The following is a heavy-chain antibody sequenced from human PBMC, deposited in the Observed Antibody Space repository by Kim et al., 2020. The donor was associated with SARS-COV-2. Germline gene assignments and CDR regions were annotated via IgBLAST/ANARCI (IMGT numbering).Heavy chain of an antibody. V-gene: IGHV3-9*01. Sequence: GGSLRLFCAASGFTFDDYAMHWVRQAPGKGLEWVSGISWNSGSIGYADSVKGRFTISRDNAKNSLYLQMNSLRAEDTALYYCAKDLTSLLWPSPGFDPWGQGTLVTVSS. CDR2: ISWNSGSI. J-gene: IGHJ5*02. D-gene: IGHD3-10*01. CDR3: AKDLTSLLWPSPGFDP. CDR1: GFTFDDYA.